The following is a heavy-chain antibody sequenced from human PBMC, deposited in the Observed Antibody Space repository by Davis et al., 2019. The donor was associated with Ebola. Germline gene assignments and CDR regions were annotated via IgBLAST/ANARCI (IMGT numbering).Heavy chain of an antibody. Sequence: MPGGSLRLSCTVSGGSISSSSYYWGWIRQPPGKGLEWIGSIYYSGSTYYNPSLKSRVTISVDTSKNQFSLKLSSVTAADTAVYYCARRPDYDFWSGYISNWFDPWGQGTLVTVSS. D-gene: IGHD3-3*01. V-gene: IGHV4-39*01. CDR3: ARRPDYDFWSGYISNWFDP. J-gene: IGHJ5*02. CDR2: IYYSGST. CDR1: GGSISSSSYY.